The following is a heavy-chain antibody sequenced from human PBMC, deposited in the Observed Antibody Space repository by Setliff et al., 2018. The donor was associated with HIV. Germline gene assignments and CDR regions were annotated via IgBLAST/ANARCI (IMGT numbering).Heavy chain of an antibody. D-gene: IGHD3-3*01. J-gene: IGHJ4*02. Sequence: SETLSLTCSVSGTSLSSSDFYWGWIRQPPGKGLEWIGNIYYSETTYYNSSLKSRVTISVDTSKNQFSLKLSSVTAADTAVYYCARGNYYNLWADPFGFWGQGTLVTVSS. CDR3: ARGNYYNLWADPFGF. CDR1: GTSLSSSDFY. CDR2: IYYSETT. V-gene: IGHV4-39*07.